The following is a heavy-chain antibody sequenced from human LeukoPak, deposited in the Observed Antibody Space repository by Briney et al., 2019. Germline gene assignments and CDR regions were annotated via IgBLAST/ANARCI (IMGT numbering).Heavy chain of an antibody. Sequence: PSETLSLTCTVSGGSISSYYWSWIRQPAGKGLEWIGRTYTSGSTNYNPSLKSRVTMSVDTSKNQFSLKLSSVTAADTAVYYCARDYYDSSGYYIDYWGQGTLVTVSS. J-gene: IGHJ4*02. V-gene: IGHV4-4*07. CDR3: ARDYYDSSGYYIDY. CDR2: TYTSGST. CDR1: GGSISSYY. D-gene: IGHD3-22*01.